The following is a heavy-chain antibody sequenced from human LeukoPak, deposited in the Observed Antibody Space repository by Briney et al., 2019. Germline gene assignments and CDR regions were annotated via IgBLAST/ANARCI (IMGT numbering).Heavy chain of an antibody. CDR1: GFTFRNWA. D-gene: IGHD3-3*01. CDR3: AKWAGSGGHTSTYFGPFDF. V-gene: IGHV3-23*01. Sequence: GGSLRLSCAASGFTFRNWAITWVRQAPGMGLEWVSSISGDGGGTYYADSVKGRFTVSRDNSRNTLYLEINSLRVEDTAVYYCAKWAGSGGHTSTYFGPFDFWGQGTLVTVSS. J-gene: IGHJ4*02. CDR2: ISGDGGGT.